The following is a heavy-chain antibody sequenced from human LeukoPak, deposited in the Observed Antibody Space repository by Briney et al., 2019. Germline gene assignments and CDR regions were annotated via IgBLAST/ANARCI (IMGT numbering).Heavy chain of an antibody. CDR3: ARDPCTTINCPLRF. Sequence: PPETLSLTCVVSSGSVSGGYCVWIRQSPGKGLEWIGGINHSGRTNYKPSLESRVTISLDKSTGQFSLKLRSVTAADSGVYFCARDPCTTINCPLRFWGPGTLVTVSS. J-gene: IGHJ4*02. D-gene: IGHD1-1*01. CDR2: INHSGRT. CDR1: SGSVSGGY. V-gene: IGHV4-34*01.